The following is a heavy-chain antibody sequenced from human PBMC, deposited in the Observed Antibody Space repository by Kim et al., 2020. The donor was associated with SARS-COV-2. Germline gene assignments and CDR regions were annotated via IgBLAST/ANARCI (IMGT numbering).Heavy chain of an antibody. CDR2: IYYSGST. D-gene: IGHD3-16*01. CDR1: GGSISSGGYY. V-gene: IGHV4-31*03. J-gene: IGHJ4*02. CDR3: ARWGRRDSWGFDY. Sequence: SETLSLTCTVSGGSISSGGYYWSWIRQHPGKGLEWIGYIYYSGSTYYNPSLKSRVTISVDTSKNQFSLKLSSVTAADTAVYYCARWGRRDSWGFDYWGQGTLVTFSS.